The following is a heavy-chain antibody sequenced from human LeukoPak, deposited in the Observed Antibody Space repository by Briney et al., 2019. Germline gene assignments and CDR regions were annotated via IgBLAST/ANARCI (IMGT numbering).Heavy chain of an antibody. J-gene: IGHJ4*02. CDR3: ARGYCSGGSCYTFDY. D-gene: IGHD2-15*01. CDR1: GFTFSSYG. CDR2: IRYDGSNK. V-gene: IGHV3-30*02. Sequence: GGSLRLSCAASGFTFSSYGMHWVRQAPGKGLERVAFIRYDGSNKYYADSVKGRFTISRDNSKNTLYLQMNSLRAEDTAVYYCARGYCSGGSCYTFDYWGQGTLVTVSS.